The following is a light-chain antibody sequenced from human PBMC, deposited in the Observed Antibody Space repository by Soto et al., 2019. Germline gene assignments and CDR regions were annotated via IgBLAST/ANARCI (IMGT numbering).Light chain of an antibody. V-gene: IGKV3-15*01. Sequence: EIVMTQSPATMSVSPGERATLSCRASQSMGSNVAWYQQKPGQAPRLLIYGASTRAAGIPARFSGSGSGTEFTLTITSLQSEDFAVYYCQQYGSSPPITFGPGTKVDIK. CDR3: QQYGSSPPIT. CDR1: QSMGSN. J-gene: IGKJ3*01. CDR2: GAS.